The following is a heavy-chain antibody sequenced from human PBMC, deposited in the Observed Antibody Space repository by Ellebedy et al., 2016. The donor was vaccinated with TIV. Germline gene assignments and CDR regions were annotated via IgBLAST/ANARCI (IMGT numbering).Heavy chain of an antibody. CDR1: GGTFSSYA. CDR2: IIPIFGTA. D-gene: IGHD1-26*01. J-gene: IGHJ3*02. Sequence: SVKVSXXASGGTFSSYAISWVRQAPGQGLEWMGGIIPIFGTANYAQKFQGRVTITADESTSTAYMELSSLRSEDTAVYYCARDPGSGSYSENAFDIWGQGTMVTVSS. V-gene: IGHV1-69*13. CDR3: ARDPGSGSYSENAFDI.